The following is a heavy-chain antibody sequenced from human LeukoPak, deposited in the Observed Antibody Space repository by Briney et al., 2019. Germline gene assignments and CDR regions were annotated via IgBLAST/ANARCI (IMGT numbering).Heavy chain of an antibody. J-gene: IGHJ4*02. Sequence: SETLSLTCAVYGGSFSGYYWSWIRQPPGKGLEWIGEINHSGSTNYNPSLKSRVTISVDTSKNQFSLKLSSVTAADTAVYYCARRPWAAIDYWGQGTLVTVSS. D-gene: IGHD2-2*01. CDR2: INHSGST. V-gene: IGHV4-34*01. CDR3: ARRPWAAIDY. CDR1: GGSFSGYY.